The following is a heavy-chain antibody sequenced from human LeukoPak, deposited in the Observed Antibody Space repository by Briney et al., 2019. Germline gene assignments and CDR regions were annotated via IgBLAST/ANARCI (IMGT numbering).Heavy chain of an antibody. J-gene: IGHJ4*02. Sequence: AASVKVSCKASGGTLSSYAISWVRQAPGQGLEWMGGIIPIFGTANYAQKFQGRVTITTDESTSTAYMELSSLRSEDTAVYYCANSLTYYCDSSGSFFDYWGQGTLVTVSS. V-gene: IGHV1-69*05. CDR3: ANSLTYYCDSSGSFFDY. D-gene: IGHD3-22*01. CDR1: GGTLSSYA. CDR2: IIPIFGTA.